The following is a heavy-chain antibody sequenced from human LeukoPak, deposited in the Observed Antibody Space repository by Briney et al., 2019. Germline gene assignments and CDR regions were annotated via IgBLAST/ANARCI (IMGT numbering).Heavy chain of an antibody. J-gene: IGHJ4*02. CDR2: INPNSGGT. CDR3: ARDLVGGSYNY. Sequence: EASVKLSCKASGYTFTVYYMRWVRQAPGQGLEWMGWINPNSGGTNYAQKFQGRVTMTRDTSISTAYMELSRLRSDDTAVYYCARDLVGGSYNYWGQGTLVTVSS. V-gene: IGHV1-2*02. D-gene: IGHD1-26*01. CDR1: GYTFTVYY.